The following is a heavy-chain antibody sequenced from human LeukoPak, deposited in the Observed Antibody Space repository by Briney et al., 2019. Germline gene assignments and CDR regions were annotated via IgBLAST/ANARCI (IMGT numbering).Heavy chain of an antibody. CDR3: ARGHYYDSGDAFDI. V-gene: IGHV4-34*01. D-gene: IGHD3-22*01. CDR2: INHSGST. Sequence: SETLSLTCAVYGGSFSGYYWSWIRQPPGKGLEWIGEINHSGSTNYNPSLKSRVTISVDTSKNQFSLKLSSVTAADTAVYYCARGHYYDSGDAFDIWGQGTMVTVSS. J-gene: IGHJ3*02. CDR1: GGSFSGYY.